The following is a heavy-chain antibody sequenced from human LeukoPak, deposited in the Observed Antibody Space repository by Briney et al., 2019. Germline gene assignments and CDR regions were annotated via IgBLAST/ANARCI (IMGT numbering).Heavy chain of an antibody. CDR3: ASPRQVEMATGVDY. Sequence: PGGSLRLSCAASGFTFSSYAMHWVRQAPGKGLEWVAVISYDGSNKYYADSVKGRFTISRDNSKNTLYLQMNSLRAEDTAVYYCASPRQVEMATGVDYWGQGTLVTVSS. J-gene: IGHJ4*02. D-gene: IGHD5-24*01. CDR2: ISYDGSNK. CDR1: GFTFSSYA. V-gene: IGHV3-30-3*01.